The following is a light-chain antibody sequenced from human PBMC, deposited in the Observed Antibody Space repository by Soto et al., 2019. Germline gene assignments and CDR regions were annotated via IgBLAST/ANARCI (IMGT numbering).Light chain of an antibody. V-gene: IGLV4-60*02. CDR3: ETWVSNSHVV. J-gene: IGLJ2*01. Sequence: QSVLTQSSSASASLGSSVKLTCTLSSGHSSYIIAWHQQQPGKAPRYLMKLEGSGSYNKGSGVPDRFSGSSSGADRYLTISNLQFEDEADYYCETWVSNSHVVFGGGTKVTVL. CDR2: LEGSGSY. CDR1: SGHSSYI.